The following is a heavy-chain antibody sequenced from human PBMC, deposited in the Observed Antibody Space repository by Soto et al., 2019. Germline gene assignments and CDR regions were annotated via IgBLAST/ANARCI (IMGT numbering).Heavy chain of an antibody. Sequence: EVQLLESGGGLVQPGGSLRLSCAASGFTFSSYAMSWVRQAPGKGLEWVSAISGSGGSTYYADSVKGRFTISRDNSKNTLYLQMNSVRAEDTAVYYCAKDLIARRWIPYFLGNAFDIWGQGTMVTVSS. V-gene: IGHV3-23*01. CDR1: GFTFSSYA. CDR2: ISGSGGST. J-gene: IGHJ3*02. CDR3: AKDLIARRWIPYFLGNAFDI. D-gene: IGHD6-13*01.